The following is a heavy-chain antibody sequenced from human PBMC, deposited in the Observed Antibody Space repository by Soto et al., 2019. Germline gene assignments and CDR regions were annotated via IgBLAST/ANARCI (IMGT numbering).Heavy chain of an antibody. CDR1: GYTFTSYD. CDR3: ARGTYYDFWSGYYDYYGMDV. V-gene: IGHV1-8*01. CDR2: MNPNSGNT. J-gene: IGHJ6*02. Sequence: QVQLVQSGAEVKKPGASVKVSCKASGYTFTSYDINWVRQATGQGLEWMGWMNPNSGNTGYAQKFQGRVTMTRNTAISTAYMVRSSLRSEDTAVYYCARGTYYDFWSGYYDYYGMDVWGQGTTVTVSS. D-gene: IGHD3-3*01.